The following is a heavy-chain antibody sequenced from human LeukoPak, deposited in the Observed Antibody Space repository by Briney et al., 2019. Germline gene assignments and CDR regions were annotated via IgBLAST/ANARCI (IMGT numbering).Heavy chain of an antibody. J-gene: IGHJ4*02. Sequence: GGSLRLSCAASGFTFSSYSMNWVRQAPGKGLEWVSSISSSSSYIYYADSVKGRFTISRDNAKNSLYLQMNSLRAEDTAVYYCARAGHGDYEGGTPNFDYWGQGTLVTVSS. CDR1: GFTFSSYS. CDR2: ISSSSSYI. V-gene: IGHV3-21*01. CDR3: ARAGHGDYEGGTPNFDY. D-gene: IGHD4-17*01.